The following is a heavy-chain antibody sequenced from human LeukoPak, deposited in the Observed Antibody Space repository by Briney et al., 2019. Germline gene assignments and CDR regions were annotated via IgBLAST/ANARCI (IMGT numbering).Heavy chain of an antibody. CDR2: ISDDGTNK. CDR3: AKDMANYYFDY. CDR1: GFTFSSYG. Sequence: GGSLRLSCAASGFTFSSYGMHWVRQAPGKGLEWVALISDDGTNKYYADSVKGRFTISRDNSKNTLYLQMNSLRAEDTAVYSCAKDMANYYFDYWGLGTLVTVSS. D-gene: IGHD5-24*01. V-gene: IGHV3-30*18. J-gene: IGHJ4*02.